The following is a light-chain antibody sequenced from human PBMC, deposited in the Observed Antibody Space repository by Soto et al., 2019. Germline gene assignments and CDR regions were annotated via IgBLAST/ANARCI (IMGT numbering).Light chain of an antibody. CDR2: NTS. Sequence: EIVLTQSPATLSLSPGERATLSCRASQSVGSYLAWYQQKPGQAPRLLLFNTSNRATGIPARFSGSGSVTDFTLTISGLEPEDFAVYYCQQRTNRPPITFGQGTRLEIK. CDR1: QSVGSY. CDR3: QQRTNRPPIT. J-gene: IGKJ5*01. V-gene: IGKV3-11*01.